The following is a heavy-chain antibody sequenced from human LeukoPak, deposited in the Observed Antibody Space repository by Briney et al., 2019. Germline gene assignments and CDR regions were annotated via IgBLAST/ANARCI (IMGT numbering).Heavy chain of an antibody. V-gene: IGHV3-9*03. Sequence: GGSLRLSCAASGFTFDDYAMHWVRQAPGKGLEWVSGISWNSGSIGYADSVKGRFTISRDNAENSLYLQMNSLRAEDMALYYCAKVAFGGIAVAGPFDYWGQGTLVTVSS. J-gene: IGHJ4*02. CDR1: GFTFDDYA. CDR3: AKVAFGGIAVAGPFDY. D-gene: IGHD6-19*01. CDR2: ISWNSGSI.